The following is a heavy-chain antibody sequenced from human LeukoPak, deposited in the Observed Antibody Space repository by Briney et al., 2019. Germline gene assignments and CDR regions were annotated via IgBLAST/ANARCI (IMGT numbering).Heavy chain of an antibody. Sequence: GGSLRLSCAASGFTFSSSSMNWVRQAPGKGLEWVAVIWYDGSNKYYADSVKGRFTISRDNSKNTLYLQMNSLRAEDTAVYYCARDKGYSYGNYYYGMDVWGQGTTVTVSS. CDR2: IWYDGSNK. V-gene: IGHV3-33*08. J-gene: IGHJ6*02. D-gene: IGHD5-18*01. CDR3: ARDKGYSYGNYYYGMDV. CDR1: GFTFSSSS.